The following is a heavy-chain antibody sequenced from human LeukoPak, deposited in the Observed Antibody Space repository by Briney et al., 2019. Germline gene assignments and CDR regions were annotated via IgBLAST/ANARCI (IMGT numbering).Heavy chain of an antibody. J-gene: IGHJ4*02. V-gene: IGHV1-46*01. CDR1: GYTFTNYY. CDR3: ASTKYSYGYPHDYFDY. D-gene: IGHD5-18*01. CDR2: INPSGGST. Sequence: ASVKVSCKASGYTFTNYYIHWVRQAPGQGLEWMGLINPSGGSTNYAQKFQGRVTITADESTSTAYMELSSLRSEDTAVYYCASTKYSYGYPHDYFDYWGQGTLVTVSS.